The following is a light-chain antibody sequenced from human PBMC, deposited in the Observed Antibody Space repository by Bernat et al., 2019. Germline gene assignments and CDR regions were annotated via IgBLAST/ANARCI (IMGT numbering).Light chain of an antibody. V-gene: IGKV1-9*01. Sequence: DIQLTQSPSFLSASVGDRVTITCRSSQGISSYLAWYQQKPGKAPKLLIYAASTLQSGVPSRFSGSGSGTESTLTISSLQPEDFATYYCQQLNSYRFTFGPGTKVDIK. CDR2: AAS. CDR1: QGISSY. CDR3: QQLNSYRFT. J-gene: IGKJ3*01.